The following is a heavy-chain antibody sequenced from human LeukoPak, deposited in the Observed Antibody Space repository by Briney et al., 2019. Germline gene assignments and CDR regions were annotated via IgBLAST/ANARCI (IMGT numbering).Heavy chain of an antibody. CDR3: ARGLSGNYFYAFDI. Sequence: PGGSLRLSCAASGFTFSSYGMHWVRQAPGKGLEWVAFIRYDGSNKYYADSVKGRFTISRDNSKNTLYLQMNSLRAEDTAVYYCARGLSGNYFYAFDIWGQGTMVTVSS. CDR1: GFTFSSYG. D-gene: IGHD1-26*01. J-gene: IGHJ3*02. V-gene: IGHV3-30*02. CDR2: IRYDGSNK.